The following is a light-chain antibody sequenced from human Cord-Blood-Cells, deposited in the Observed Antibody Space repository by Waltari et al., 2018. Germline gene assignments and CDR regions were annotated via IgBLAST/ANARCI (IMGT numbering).Light chain of an antibody. J-gene: IGLJ1*01. CDR1: SSNIGSNT. CDR3: AAWDDSLNGSHV. CDR2: SNN. Sequence: QSVLTQPPSASGTPGQRVTISCSGSSSNIGSNTVNWYQQLPGTAPKLLIYSNNQRPSGVPDRFSGSKSGTSASLAIRGLQSEDEADYYCAAWDDSLNGSHVFGTGTKVTVL. V-gene: IGLV1-44*01.